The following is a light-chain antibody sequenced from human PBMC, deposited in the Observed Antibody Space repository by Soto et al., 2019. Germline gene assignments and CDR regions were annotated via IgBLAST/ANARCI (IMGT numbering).Light chain of an antibody. J-gene: IGLJ1*01. CDR2: DNY. CDR3: GAWDDRLTAYV. Sequence: QSVLTQPPSLSAAPGQEVTISCSGSGSNVGYNSVSWYQQLPGTAPKLLIYDNYKRPSGIPARFSGSKSGTSASLGITGLQTGDEADYYCGAWDDRLTAYVFGSGTKGTVL. CDR1: GSNVGYNS. V-gene: IGLV1-51*01.